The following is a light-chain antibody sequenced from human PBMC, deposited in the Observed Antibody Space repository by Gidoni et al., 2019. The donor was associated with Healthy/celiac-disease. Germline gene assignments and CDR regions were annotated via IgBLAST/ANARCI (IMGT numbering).Light chain of an antibody. V-gene: IGKV3-20*01. CDR2: GAS. Sequence: IVLTQSPGTLSLSPGERATLSCRASQSVSSSYLAWYQQKPGQAPRLLIYGASSRATGLPDRFSGSGSGTDFTLTISRLEPEDFAVYYCQQYGSSLYTFGQGTKLEIK. CDR3: QQYGSSLYT. CDR1: QSVSSSY. J-gene: IGKJ2*01.